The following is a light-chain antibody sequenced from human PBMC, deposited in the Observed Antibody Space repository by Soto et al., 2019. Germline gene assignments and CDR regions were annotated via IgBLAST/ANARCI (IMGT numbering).Light chain of an antibody. CDR2: DAS. CDR1: QSVSSY. V-gene: IGKV3-11*01. Sequence: EIVLTQSPATLSLSPGERATLSCRASQSVSSYLAWYRQKPGQAPRLLIYDASNRATGIPARFSGSGSGTDFTLTISSLEPEDYAVYYCQQRSNWTSGYTFGQTTKLEIK. J-gene: IGKJ2*01. CDR3: QQRSNWTSGYT.